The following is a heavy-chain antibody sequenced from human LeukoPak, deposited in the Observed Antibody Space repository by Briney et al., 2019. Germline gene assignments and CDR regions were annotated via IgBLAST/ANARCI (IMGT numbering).Heavy chain of an antibody. J-gene: IGHJ3*02. CDR1: GFTFSSYG. D-gene: IGHD6-19*01. CDR3: ARVEAVAGFVAFDI. Sequence: GGSLRLSCAASGFTFSSYGMHWVRQAPGKGLEWVAVIWYDGSNKYYADSVKGRFTISRDNSKNTLYLQMNSLRAEDTAVYYCARVEAVAGFVAFDIWGQGTMVTVSS. V-gene: IGHV3-33*01. CDR2: IWYDGSNK.